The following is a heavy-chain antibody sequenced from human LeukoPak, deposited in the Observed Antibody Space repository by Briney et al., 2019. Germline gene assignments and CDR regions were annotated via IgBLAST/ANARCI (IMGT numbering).Heavy chain of an antibody. D-gene: IGHD2-21*02. CDR3: AREMGGDFGAFEN. V-gene: IGHV1-2*06. J-gene: IGHJ4*02. CDR2: INPNSGGT. CDR1: GYPFNGFF. Sequence: ASVKVSCRTYTSSASGYPFNGFFFHWVRQAPGHGREWLGRINPNSGGTEYAPKFQGRVTMTRDTSINTAYMELSRLKSDDTAIYYCAREMGGDFGAFENWGQGTLVTVSS.